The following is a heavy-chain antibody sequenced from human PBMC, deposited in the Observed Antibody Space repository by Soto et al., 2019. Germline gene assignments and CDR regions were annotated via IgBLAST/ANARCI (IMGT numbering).Heavy chain of an antibody. J-gene: IGHJ3*02. Sequence: PSETLSLTCPVSGGSISSYYWSWIRQPPGKGLEWIGYIYYSGSTNYNPSLKSRVTISVDTSKNQFSLKLSSVTAANTAVYYCARRVGVVLDAFDIWGQGTMVTVSS. D-gene: IGHD3-3*01. V-gene: IGHV4-59*08. CDR1: GGSISSYY. CDR2: IYYSGST. CDR3: ARRVGVVLDAFDI.